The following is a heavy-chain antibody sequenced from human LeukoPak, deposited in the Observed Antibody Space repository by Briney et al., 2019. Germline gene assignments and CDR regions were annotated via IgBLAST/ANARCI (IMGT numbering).Heavy chain of an antibody. CDR2: INASGGST. J-gene: IGHJ4*02. D-gene: IGHD5-12*01. CDR3: ARDIPPPDIVATAYPGYYFDY. V-gene: IGHV1-46*01. CDR1: GYTFTSYY. Sequence: ASVKVSCKECGYTFTSYYMHWVRQAPGQGLEWMGIINASGGSTSYAQKFQGRVTMTRDMSTSTVYMELSSLRSEDTAVYYCARDIPPPDIVATAYPGYYFDYWGQGTLVTVSS.